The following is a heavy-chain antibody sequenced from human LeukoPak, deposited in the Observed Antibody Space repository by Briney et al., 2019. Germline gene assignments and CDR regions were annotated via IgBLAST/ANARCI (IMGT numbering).Heavy chain of an antibody. CDR2: ISWDGGST. CDR1: GFTFDDYT. Sequence: GGSLRLSCAASGFTFDDYTMHWVRQAPGKGLEWVSLISWDGGSTYYADSVKGRFTISRDNSKNSLYLQMNSLRTEDTALYYCAKGAMTSGYSSSWYADNFDYWGQGTLVTVSS. CDR3: AKGAMTSGYSSSWYADNFDY. D-gene: IGHD6-13*01. J-gene: IGHJ4*02. V-gene: IGHV3-43*01.